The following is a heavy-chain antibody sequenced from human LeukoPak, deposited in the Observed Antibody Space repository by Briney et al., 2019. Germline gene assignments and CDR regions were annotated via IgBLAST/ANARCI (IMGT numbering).Heavy chain of an antibody. CDR3: ARLHNIVVVPAAYYFDY. CDR1: GGSISSYY. Sequence: MTSETLSLTCTVSGGSISSYYWSWIRQPPGKGLEWIGYIYYSGSTNYNPSLKGRVTISVDTSKNQFSLKLSSVTAADTAVYYCARLHNIVVVPAAYYFDYWGQGTLVTVSS. V-gene: IGHV4-59*08. J-gene: IGHJ4*02. CDR2: IYYSGST. D-gene: IGHD2-2*01.